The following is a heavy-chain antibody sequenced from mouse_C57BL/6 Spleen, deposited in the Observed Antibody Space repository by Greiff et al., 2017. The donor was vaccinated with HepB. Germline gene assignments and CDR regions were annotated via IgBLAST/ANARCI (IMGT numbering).Heavy chain of an antibody. Sequence: VQLQQSGAELVKPGASVKLSCTASGFNIKDYYMHWVKQRTEQGPEWIGRIDPEDGETKYAPKFQGKATITADTSSNTAYLQLSSLPSEDTAVYYCASGSSPRWYFDVWGTGTTVTVAS. CDR3: ASGSSPRWYFDV. CDR2: IDPEDGET. CDR1: GFNIKDYY. V-gene: IGHV14-2*01. J-gene: IGHJ1*03. D-gene: IGHD1-1*01.